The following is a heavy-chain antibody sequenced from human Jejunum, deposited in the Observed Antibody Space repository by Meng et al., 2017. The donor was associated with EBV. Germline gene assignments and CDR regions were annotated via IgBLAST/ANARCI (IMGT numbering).Heavy chain of an antibody. CDR1: GLILSYEG. Sequence: VRVVGTAGGFVPPWGPLRVVSVAGGLILSYEGMSLVPRLPGKFLVHVAGVSGHRIATAYGDSVQCRFTISRDNSKNPVFLQMNSLRAGDTAIYYCAKSLFGGNTVWGQGTLVTVSS. J-gene: IGHJ4*02. CDR2: VSGHRIAT. D-gene: IGHD4-23*01. V-gene: IGHV3-23*04. CDR3: AKSLFGGNTV.